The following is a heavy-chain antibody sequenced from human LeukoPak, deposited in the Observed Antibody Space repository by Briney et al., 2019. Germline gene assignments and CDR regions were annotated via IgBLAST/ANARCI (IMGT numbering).Heavy chain of an antibody. V-gene: IGHV1-2*02. Sequence: ASVKVSCKASGYTFTGYYMHWVRQAPGQGLKWIGWINPNSGGTNYAQKFQGRVTMTRDTSISTAYMELSRLRSDDTAVYYCARARNYYDSSGSFDYWGQGTLVTVSS. J-gene: IGHJ4*02. CDR3: ARARNYYDSSGSFDY. CDR2: INPNSGGT. CDR1: GYTFTGYY. D-gene: IGHD3-22*01.